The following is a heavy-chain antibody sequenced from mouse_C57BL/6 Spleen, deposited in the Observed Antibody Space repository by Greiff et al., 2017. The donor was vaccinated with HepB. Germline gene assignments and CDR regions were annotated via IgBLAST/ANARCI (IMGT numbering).Heavy chain of an antibody. CDR2: IDPSDSYT. CDR3: AREDGSSLGY. CDR1: GYTFTSYW. J-gene: IGHJ2*01. Sequence: QVQLQQPGAELVMPGASVKLSCKASGYTFTSYWMHWVKQRPGQGLEWIGEIDPSDSYTNYNQKFKGKSTLTVDKSSSTAYMQLSSLPSEDSAVYYCAREDGSSLGYWGQGTTLTVSS. D-gene: IGHD1-1*01. V-gene: IGHV1-69*01.